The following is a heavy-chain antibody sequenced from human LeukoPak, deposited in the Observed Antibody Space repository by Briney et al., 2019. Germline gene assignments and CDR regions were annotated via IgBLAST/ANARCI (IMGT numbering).Heavy chain of an antibody. CDR3: ARDPNIAAAGTCWFDP. V-gene: IGHV3-66*01. D-gene: IGHD6-13*01. CDR1: GFTVSSNY. CDR2: IYSGGST. Sequence: PGGSLRLSCAASGFTVSSNYMSWVRQAPGKGLEWVSVIYSGGSTYYADSVKGRFTISRDNAKNSLYLQMNSLRAEDTAVYYCARDPNIAAAGTCWFDPWGQGTLVTVSS. J-gene: IGHJ5*02.